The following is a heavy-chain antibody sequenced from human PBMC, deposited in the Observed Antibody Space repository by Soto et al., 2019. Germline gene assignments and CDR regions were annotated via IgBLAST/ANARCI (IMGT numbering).Heavy chain of an antibody. J-gene: IGHJ4*02. CDR3: ARSSGRLLWFGELSARLYYFDY. D-gene: IGHD3-10*01. CDR2: IIPIFGTA. Sequence: SVKVSCKASGGTFSSYAISWVRQAPGQGLEWMGGIIPIFGTANYAQKFQGRVTITADESTSTAYMELSSVTAADTAVYYCARSSGRLLWFGELSARLYYFDYWGQGTLVTVSS. CDR1: GGTFSSYA. V-gene: IGHV1-69*13.